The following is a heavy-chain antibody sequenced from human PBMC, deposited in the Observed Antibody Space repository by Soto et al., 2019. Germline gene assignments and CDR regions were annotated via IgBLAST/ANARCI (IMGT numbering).Heavy chain of an antibody. J-gene: IGHJ4*02. CDR1: GDSISSSSYY. V-gene: IGHV4-39*01. Sequence: LSLTCTVSGDSISSSSYYWGWIRQPPGKGLEWIGSIYYSGSTYYNPSLKSRVTISVDTSKNQFSLRLSSVTAADTAVYYCARRDAYNWNYAFGYWGQGTLVTVSS. CDR2: IYYSGST. D-gene: IGHD1-7*01. CDR3: ARRDAYNWNYAFGY.